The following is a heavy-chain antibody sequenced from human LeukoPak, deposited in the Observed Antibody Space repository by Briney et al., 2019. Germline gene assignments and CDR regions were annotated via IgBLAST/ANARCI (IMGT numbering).Heavy chain of an antibody. CDR2: ISGSGGRT. D-gene: IGHD3-10*01. V-gene: IGHV3-23*01. J-gene: IGHJ4*02. CDR1: QFTFKNFA. CDR3: AKEVRESAWFYFDY. Sequence: AFADSQFTFKNFAMSWVRQAPGKGLECVSAISGSGGRTYYADSVKGRFTISRDNSRNTLYLQMNSLSAEDTAVYYCAKEVRESAWFYFDYWGQGTLATVSS.